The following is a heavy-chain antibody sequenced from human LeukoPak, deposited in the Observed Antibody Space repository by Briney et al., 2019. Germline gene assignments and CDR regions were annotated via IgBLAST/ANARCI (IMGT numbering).Heavy chain of an antibody. CDR1: GGTFSSYA. J-gene: IGHJ2*01. CDR2: IIPIFGTA. D-gene: IGHD3-16*02. CDR3: ARNPRGDYVWGSYRYNFWYFDL. V-gene: IGHV1-69*13. Sequence: GASVKVSCKASGGTFSSYAISWVRQAPGQGLEWMGGIIPIFGTANCAQKFQGRVTITADESTSTAYMELSSLRSEDTAVYYCARNPRGDYVWGSYRYNFWYFDLWGRGTLVTVSS.